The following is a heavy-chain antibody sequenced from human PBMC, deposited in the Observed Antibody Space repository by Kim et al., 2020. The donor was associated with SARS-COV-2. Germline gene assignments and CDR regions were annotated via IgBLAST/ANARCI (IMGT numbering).Heavy chain of an antibody. CDR2: ISGSGGST. V-gene: IGHV3-23*01. CDR3: AKDPYYDFWSGYYFDY. J-gene: IGHJ4*02. CDR1: GFTFSSYA. Sequence: GGSLRLSCAASGFTFSSYAMSWVRQAPGKGLEWVSAISGSGGSTYYADSVKGRFTISRDNSKNTLDLQMNSLRAEDTAVYYCAKDPYYDFWSGYYFDYWGQGTLVTVPS. D-gene: IGHD3-3*01.